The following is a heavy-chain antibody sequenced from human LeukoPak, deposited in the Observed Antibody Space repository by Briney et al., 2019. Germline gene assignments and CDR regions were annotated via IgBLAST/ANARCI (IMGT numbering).Heavy chain of an antibody. CDR2: FIPVFPTP. J-gene: IGHJ4*02. D-gene: IGHD6-13*01. CDR1: GGNHA. CDR3: ATVRAAAAGSHYFES. Sequence: SVKVSCKASGGNHAISWVRQAPGPGLEWMGGFIPVFPTPNYAQKFQGRVTFTTDESTETAYMELSSLRSEDTAVYYCATVRAAAAGSHYFESWGPGTLVTVSS. V-gene: IGHV1-69*05.